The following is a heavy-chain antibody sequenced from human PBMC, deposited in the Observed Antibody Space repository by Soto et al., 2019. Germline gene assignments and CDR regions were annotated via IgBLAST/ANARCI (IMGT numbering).Heavy chain of an antibody. Sequence: ITLKESGPTLVKPTQTLTLTCTFSGFSLNTRGVGVGWIRQPPGKALEWLALISWDGEKPYSASLKSRRTINKDTSENKVVLTRTNMDPVDTATYYCAHRRGGLLTGHYYFDYWGQGTLVTVSS. CDR3: AHRRGGLLTGHYYFDY. V-gene: IGHV2-5*02. CDR1: GFSLNTRGVG. CDR2: ISWDGEK. J-gene: IGHJ4*02. D-gene: IGHD3-9*01.